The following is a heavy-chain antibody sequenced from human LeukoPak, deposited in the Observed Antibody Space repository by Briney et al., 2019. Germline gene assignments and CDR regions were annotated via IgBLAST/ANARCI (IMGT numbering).Heavy chain of an antibody. Sequence: SETLSLTCTVSGGSISSYYWSWIRPPPGKGREWIGYIYYSGSTNYNPSLKSRATISVDTSKNQFSLKLSSVTAADTAVYCCARSIQDGAAAGTFDYWGQGTLVTVSS. J-gene: IGHJ4*02. D-gene: IGHD6-13*01. V-gene: IGHV4-59*01. CDR2: IYYSGST. CDR1: GGSISSYY. CDR3: ARSIQDGAAAGTFDY.